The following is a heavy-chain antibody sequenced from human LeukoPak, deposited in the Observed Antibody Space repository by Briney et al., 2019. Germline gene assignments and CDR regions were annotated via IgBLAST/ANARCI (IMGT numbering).Heavy chain of an antibody. Sequence: GESLKISCKGSGYTFTTYWIGWVRQMPGKGLEWMGIIYPGDSDPRYSPSFQGQVTISADKSTSTAYLQWSSLKASDSAMYYCVRHGLGSSWFGFDYWGQGTLVTVSS. J-gene: IGHJ4*02. V-gene: IGHV5-51*01. CDR2: IYPGDSDP. D-gene: IGHD6-13*01. CDR3: VRHGLGSSWFGFDY. CDR1: GYTFTTYW.